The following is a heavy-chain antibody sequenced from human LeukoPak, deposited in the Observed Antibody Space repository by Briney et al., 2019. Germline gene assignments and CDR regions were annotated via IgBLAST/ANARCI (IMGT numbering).Heavy chain of an antibody. J-gene: IGHJ4*02. Sequence: SETLSLTCAVYGGSFSGYYWSWIRQPPGKGLDGIGYIYNSGSTYYNPSLKSRVTMSVDTSKNQFSLKLSSVTAADTAVYYCARVDCSSTSCFVGYWGQGTLVTVSS. CDR3: ARVDCSSTSCFVGY. V-gene: IGHV4-30-4*08. CDR2: IYNSGST. CDR1: GGSFSGYY. D-gene: IGHD2-2*01.